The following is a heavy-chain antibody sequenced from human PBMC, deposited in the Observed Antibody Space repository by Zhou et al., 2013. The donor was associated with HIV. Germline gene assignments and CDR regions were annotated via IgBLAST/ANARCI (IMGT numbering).Heavy chain of an antibody. D-gene: IGHD2-2*01. Sequence: QVQLVQSGVEVKKPGASVKVSCKASGYRFIMYGVGWVRQAPGQGLEWMGWISVHNGNTNYAQKLQGRLTMTTDTSTTTAYMELSSLTSDDTAVYYCARELGRDCGSTSCPEWGQGTLVTVSS. CDR1: GYRFIMYG. J-gene: IGHJ4*02. CDR2: ISVHNGNT. CDR3: ARELGRDCGSTSCPE. V-gene: IGHV1-18*01.